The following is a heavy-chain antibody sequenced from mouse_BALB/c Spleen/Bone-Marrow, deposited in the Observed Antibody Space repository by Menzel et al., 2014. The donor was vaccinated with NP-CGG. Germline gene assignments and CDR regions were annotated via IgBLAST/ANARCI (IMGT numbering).Heavy chain of an antibody. V-gene: IGHV2-2*02. CDR1: GFSLTSYA. CDR2: IWSGGST. CDR3: ARKEFDY. J-gene: IGHJ2*01. Sequence: QVQLQQSGPGLVQPSQSLSITCTVSGFSLTSYAVHWVRQSPGKGLEWLGVIWSGGSTDYNEAFISRLSIRKDNSKSQVFFKMYSLQANDTAIYYCARKEFDYWGQGTTLTVSS.